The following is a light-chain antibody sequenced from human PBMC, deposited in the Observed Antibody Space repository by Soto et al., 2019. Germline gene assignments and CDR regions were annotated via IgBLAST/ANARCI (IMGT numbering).Light chain of an antibody. V-gene: IGKV1-39*01. Sequence: DIQMTQSPSSLSASVGDKVTITCRASQSISNYLSWYQQKPGKAPNLLIFAASSLQSGVPSRFSGSGSGTDFTLTISSLQPEDFAVYYCQQYYNWPRTFGQGTKVEIK. CDR3: QQYYNWPRT. J-gene: IGKJ1*01. CDR2: AAS. CDR1: QSISNY.